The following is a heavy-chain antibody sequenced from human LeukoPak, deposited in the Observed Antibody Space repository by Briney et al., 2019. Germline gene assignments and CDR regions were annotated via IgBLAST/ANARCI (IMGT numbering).Heavy chain of an antibody. D-gene: IGHD5-18*01. V-gene: IGHV3-21*04. CDR1: GFTFSSYS. J-gene: IGHJ4*02. CDR3: AKGTAMATPPLFDY. CDR2: ISSSSSYI. Sequence: GGSLRLSCAASGFTFSSYSVNWVRQAPGKGLEWVSSISSSSSYIYYADSVKGRFTISRDNAKNSLYLQMNSLRAEDTAVYYCAKGTAMATPPLFDYWGQGTLVTVSS.